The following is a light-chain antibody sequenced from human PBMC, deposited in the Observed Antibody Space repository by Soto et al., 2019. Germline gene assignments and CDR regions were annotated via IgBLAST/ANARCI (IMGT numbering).Light chain of an antibody. J-gene: IGKJ1*01. V-gene: IGKV1-5*01. CDR3: QQYNSYWT. CDR2: DAS. CDR1: QSIYRW. Sequence: DIQMTQSPSTLSASVGDRVTITCRASQSIYRWLAWYQQKPGKAPKLLIYDASSLESGVPSRFSGSGSGTEFTLTISSLQPDDFATYYCQQYNSYWTFGQGTKVDIK.